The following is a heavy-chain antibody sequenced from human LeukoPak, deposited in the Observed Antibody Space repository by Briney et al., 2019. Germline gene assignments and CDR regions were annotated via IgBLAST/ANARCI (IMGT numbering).Heavy chain of an antibody. V-gene: IGHV4-61*01. J-gene: IGHJ4*02. Sequence: SETLSLTCTVSGGSISSSSYYWAWIRQPPGKGLEWIGYISNTGRTNYNPSFKSRVTISVDAPKNQFSLNLTSVTAADTAVYYCARETSLVGYSGGLGFNYWGQGILVTVSS. CDR1: GGSISSSSYY. CDR3: ARETSLVGYSGGLGFNY. D-gene: IGHD6-19*01. CDR2: ISNTGRT.